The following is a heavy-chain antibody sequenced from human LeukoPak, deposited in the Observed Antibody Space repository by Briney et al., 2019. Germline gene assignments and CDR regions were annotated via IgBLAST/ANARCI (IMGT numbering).Heavy chain of an antibody. V-gene: IGHV3-21*01. CDR2: ISPSGRSI. CDR1: GFTFSDYS. Sequence: GGSLRLSCAASGFTFSDYSMNWVRQTPGRGLEWVSSISPSGRSISYADSVKGRFTISRDNAKNSLYLQMSSLRAEVTAVYYCASFRTGYSYYFDYWGQGILVTVSS. J-gene: IGHJ4*02. D-gene: IGHD3/OR15-3a*01. CDR3: ASFRTGYSYYFDY.